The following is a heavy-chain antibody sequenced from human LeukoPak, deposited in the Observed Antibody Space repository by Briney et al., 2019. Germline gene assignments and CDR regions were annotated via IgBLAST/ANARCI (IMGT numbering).Heavy chain of an antibody. CDR3: ARDDSSELHFDY. CDR2: ISSSSTYI. CDR1: GFTFSNYP. D-gene: IGHD3-22*01. V-gene: IGHV3-21*01. Sequence: PGGSLRLSCAASGFTFSNYPMHWVRQAPGKGLEWVSSISSSSTYIYYADSVKGRFTISRDNAKNSLYLQMNSLRAEDTAVYYCARDDSSELHFDYWGQGTLVTVSS. J-gene: IGHJ4*02.